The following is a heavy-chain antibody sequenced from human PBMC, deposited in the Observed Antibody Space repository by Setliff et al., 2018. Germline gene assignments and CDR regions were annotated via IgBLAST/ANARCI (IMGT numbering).Heavy chain of an antibody. CDR2: IYTSGST. CDR3: AGGRRYDYGWDFDY. CDR1: GGSISSYY. V-gene: IGHV4-4*07. D-gene: IGHD4-17*01. J-gene: IGHJ4*02. Sequence: SETLSLTCTVSGGSISSYYWSWIRQPAGKGLEWIGRIYTSGSTNYNPSLKSRVTISVDTSKNQFSPKLTSVTAADTAVYYCAGGRRYDYGWDFDYWGQGTLVTVSS.